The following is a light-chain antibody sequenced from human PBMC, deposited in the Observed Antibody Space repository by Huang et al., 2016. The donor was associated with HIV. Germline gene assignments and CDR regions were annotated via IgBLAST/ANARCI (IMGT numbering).Light chain of an antibody. J-gene: IGKJ2*01. V-gene: IGKV3-15*01. CDR3: QQYNNWPPQYT. Sequence: EIVMTQSPVTLSVSPGERATLSCRASQSISSNLARYQQKPGQAPRLLIYGASTRATGIPARFRGSESGTEFTLTISSLQSEDFAVYYCQQYNNWPPQYTFGQGTKVEIK. CDR1: QSISSN. CDR2: GAS.